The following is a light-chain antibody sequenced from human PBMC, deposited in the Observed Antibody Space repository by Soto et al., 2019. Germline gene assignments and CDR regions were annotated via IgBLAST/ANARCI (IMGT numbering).Light chain of an antibody. V-gene: IGLV2-14*01. CDR3: CSYAGESTVT. CDR2: EVS. Sequence: QSALTQPASVSGSPGQSITISCTGTSSDVGGYKYVSWYQQHPDKAPKLIIFEVSNRPSGISSRFSGSKSGNTASLTISGLQAEDEADYHCCSYAGESTVTFGGGTKLTVL. J-gene: IGLJ2*01. CDR1: SSDVGGYKY.